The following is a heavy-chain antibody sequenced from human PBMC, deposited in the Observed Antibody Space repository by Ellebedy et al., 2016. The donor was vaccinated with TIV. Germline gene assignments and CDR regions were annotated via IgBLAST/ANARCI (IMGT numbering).Heavy chain of an antibody. CDR3: ARAAAMTKVSSPSAY. D-gene: IGHD4-17*01. J-gene: IGHJ4*02. CDR1: GYTFTSYY. V-gene: IGHV1-46*01. Sequence: AASVKVSCKVSGYTFTSYYIHWMRQAPGQGLEWMGIMNANDGDTTYAQKFQGRVTMTRDTSTPTVYMELTSLRFEDTAVYYCARAAAMTKVSSPSAYWGQGTLVTVSS. CDR2: MNANDGDT.